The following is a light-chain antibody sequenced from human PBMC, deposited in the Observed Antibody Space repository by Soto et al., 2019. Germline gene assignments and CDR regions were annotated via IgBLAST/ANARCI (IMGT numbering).Light chain of an antibody. CDR3: QQYGVSPT. CDR1: QSISSNF. J-gene: IGKJ4*01. Sequence: EIVMTQSPGTLSLSPGERATLSCRASQSISSNFVAWYQHKPGQAPRLLIYGESSRATGIPDRFSGSASGTDFTLTISRLEPEDFAVYYCQQYGVSPTFGGGTKVDIK. V-gene: IGKV3-20*01. CDR2: GES.